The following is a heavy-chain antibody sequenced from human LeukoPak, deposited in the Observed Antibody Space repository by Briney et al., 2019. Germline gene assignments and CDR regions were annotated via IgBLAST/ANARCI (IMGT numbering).Heavy chain of an antibody. Sequence: GGSLRLSCAASGFTFSSYAMHWVRQAPGKGLEWVAVISYDGSNKYYADSVKGRFTISRDNSKNTLYPQMNSLRAEDTAVYYCASEHYDSSGYYSNTYYFDYWGQGTLVTVSS. V-gene: IGHV3-30-3*01. J-gene: IGHJ4*02. CDR1: GFTFSSYA. D-gene: IGHD3-22*01. CDR2: ISYDGSNK. CDR3: ASEHYDSSGYYSNTYYFDY.